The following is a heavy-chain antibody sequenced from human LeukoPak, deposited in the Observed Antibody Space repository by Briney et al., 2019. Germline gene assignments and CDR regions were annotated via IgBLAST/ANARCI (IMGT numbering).Heavy chain of an antibody. Sequence: GGSLRLSCAASGFTFNNYNMNWVRQAPGKGPEWDAYISTGSSAIYYAASVKGRFTISRDNAKNSLYLQMSGLRDEDTAVYYCARGVNSFGGIIAHFDYWGQGTLVTVSS. D-gene: IGHD3-16*02. J-gene: IGHJ4*02. CDR2: ISTGSSAI. CDR1: GFTFNNYN. CDR3: ARGVNSFGGIIAHFDY. V-gene: IGHV3-48*02.